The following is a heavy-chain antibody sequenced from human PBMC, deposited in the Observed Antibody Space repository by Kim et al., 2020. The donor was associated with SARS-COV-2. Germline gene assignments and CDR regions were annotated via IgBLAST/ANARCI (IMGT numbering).Heavy chain of an antibody. CDR2: RA. J-gene: IGHJ4*02. V-gene: IGHV3-23*01. D-gene: IGHD1-26*01. CDR3: AKDSRYSGAY. Sequence: RAHYTDSGQGRFTISRDNSKNTLYLQMNSLRADDTAVYYCAKDSRYSGAYWGQGTLVTVSS.